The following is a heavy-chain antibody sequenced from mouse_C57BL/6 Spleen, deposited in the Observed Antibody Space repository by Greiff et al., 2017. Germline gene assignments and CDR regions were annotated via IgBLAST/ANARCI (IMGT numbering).Heavy chain of an antibody. Sequence: VQLQQSGAELVRPGASVKLSCTASGFNITDDYMHWVKQRPEQGLEWIGWIDPENGDTEYDPKFQGKATITADTSSNTAYLQLSSLTSEDTAVYYCTTGGSSYGGAMDYWGQGTSVTVSS. CDR2: IDPENGDT. CDR3: TTGGSSYGGAMDY. CDR1: GFNITDDY. V-gene: IGHV14-4*01. J-gene: IGHJ4*01. D-gene: IGHD1-1*01.